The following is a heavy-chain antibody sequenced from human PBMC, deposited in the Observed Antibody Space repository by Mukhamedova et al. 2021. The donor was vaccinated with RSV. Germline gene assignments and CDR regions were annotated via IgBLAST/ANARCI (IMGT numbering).Heavy chain of an antibody. Sequence: SYDGSNKYYADSVKGRFTISRDNSKNTLYLQMNSLRAEDTAVYYCARDPPSSQYCGGDCYSVSGYWGQGTLVTVSS. J-gene: IGHJ4*02. V-gene: IGHV3-30*01. CDR3: ARDPPSSQYCGGDCYSVSGY. CDR2: SYDGSNK. D-gene: IGHD2-21*02.